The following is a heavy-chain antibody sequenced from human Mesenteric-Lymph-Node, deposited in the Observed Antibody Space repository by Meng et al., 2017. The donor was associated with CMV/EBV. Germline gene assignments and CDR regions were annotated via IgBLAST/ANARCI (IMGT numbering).Heavy chain of an antibody. V-gene: IGHV1-69*13. CDR2: IIPMSGAA. CDR1: GGTFSDYA. J-gene: IGHJ4*02. Sequence: SVKVSCKASGGTFSDYAINWVRQAPGQGLEWVGGIIPMSGAADYAQTFQGRVTITADESTGTAYMGLSSLRSEDTAIFYCARQGDASGFDSWGQGTLVTVSS. D-gene: IGHD3-10*01. CDR3: ARQGDASGFDS.